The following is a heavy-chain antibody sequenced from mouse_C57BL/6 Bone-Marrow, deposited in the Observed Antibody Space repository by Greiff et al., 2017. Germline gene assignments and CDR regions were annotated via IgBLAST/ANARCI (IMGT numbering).Heavy chain of an antibody. CDR2: INPSSGYT. Sequence: VQLVESGADLVKPGASVKLSCTASGYTFTSYWMYWVNQRPGQGLEWIGYINPSSGYTKYNQKFKDKATFTADKSSNTAYMQLSSLTYEDSAVYYCTSSPKGYFDFWGQGTTLTVSS. V-gene: IGHV1-7*01. J-gene: IGHJ2*01. CDR3: TSSPKGYFDF. CDR1: GYTFTSYW.